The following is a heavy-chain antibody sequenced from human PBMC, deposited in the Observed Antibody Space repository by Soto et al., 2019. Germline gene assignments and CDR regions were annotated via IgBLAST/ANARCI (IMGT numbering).Heavy chain of an antibody. D-gene: IGHD2-15*01. CDR1: GSAVSNTY. J-gene: IGHJ5*02. CDR2: IYSDGTT. V-gene: IGHV3-53*01. Sequence: EVHLVESGGGLIQPGGSLTLSCAASGSAVSNTYMSWVRQAPGRGLEWVSFIYSDGTTCYADSVKGRFTISRDTSKNTLSLQMNSLSAEDTAVYYCARDCSGGSCYPALGAWGQGTLVTVSS. CDR3: ARDCSGGSCYPALGA.